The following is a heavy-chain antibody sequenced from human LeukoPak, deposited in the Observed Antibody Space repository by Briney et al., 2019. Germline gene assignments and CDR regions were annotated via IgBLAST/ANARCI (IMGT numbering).Heavy chain of an antibody. D-gene: IGHD5-18*01. CDR1: GYTFTGYY. V-gene: IGHV1-2*02. Sequence: VASVKVSCKASGYTFTGYYMHWVRQAPGQGLEWMGWINPNSGGTDYAQKFQGRVTMTRDTSISTAYMELSGLRSDDTAVYYCARDLEYSYAIDWGQGTLVTVSS. J-gene: IGHJ4*02. CDR2: INPNSGGT. CDR3: ARDLEYSYAID.